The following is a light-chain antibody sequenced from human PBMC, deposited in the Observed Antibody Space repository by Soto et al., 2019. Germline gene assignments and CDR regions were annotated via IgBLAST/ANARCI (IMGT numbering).Light chain of an antibody. CDR1: QGIRNC. V-gene: IGKV1-12*01. J-gene: IGKJ1*01. CDR2: AAS. Sequence: DIQMTQSPSSMSASVGDRVTITCRASQGIRNCLAWYQQKPGKAPKLLIYAASTLQSGVPSRFSGSGSGTDFTLTFSSLQPEDFATYYCQQANSFPQTFGQGTKVEIK. CDR3: QQANSFPQT.